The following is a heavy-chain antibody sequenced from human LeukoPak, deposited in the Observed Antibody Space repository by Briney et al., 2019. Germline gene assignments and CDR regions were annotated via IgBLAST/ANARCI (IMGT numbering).Heavy chain of an antibody. Sequence: ASVKVSCKASGGTFSSYAISWVRQAPGQGLEWMGGIIPIFGAANYAQKFQGRVTISADDSTSTAYMELSSLRSEDTAVYYCARGGYCSSTSCLDYWGPGTLVTVSS. CDR2: IIPIFGAA. CDR3: ARGGYCSSTSCLDY. J-gene: IGHJ4*01. CDR1: GGTFSSYA. V-gene: IGHV1-69*13. D-gene: IGHD2-2*01.